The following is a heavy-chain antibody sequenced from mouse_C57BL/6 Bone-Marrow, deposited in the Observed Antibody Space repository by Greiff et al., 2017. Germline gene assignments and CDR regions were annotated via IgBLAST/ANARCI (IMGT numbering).Heavy chain of an antibody. CDR2: IDPSDSYT. D-gene: IGHD5-1*01. J-gene: IGHJ3*01. CDR3: ARRDEYSSAWLAY. CDR1: GYTFTSYW. Sequence: QVQLQQSGAELVKPGASVKLSCKASGYTFTSYWMQWVKQRPGQGLEWIGEIDPSDSYTNYNQKFKGKATLTVDTSSSTAYMQLSSLTSENSAVNNCARRDEYSSAWLAYWGQGTLVTVSA. V-gene: IGHV1-50*01.